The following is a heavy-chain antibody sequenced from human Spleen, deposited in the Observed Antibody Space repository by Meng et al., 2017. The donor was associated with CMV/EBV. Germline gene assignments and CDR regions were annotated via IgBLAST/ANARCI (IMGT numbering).Heavy chain of an antibody. Sequence: SETLSLTCTVSGGSISSYYWSWIRQPPGKGLEWIGYIYYSGSTNYNPSLKSRVTISVDTSKNQFSLKLSSVTAADTAVYYCARGGYSGYDLHLLFDYWGQGILVTVSS. CDR2: IYYSGST. V-gene: IGHV4-59*01. CDR3: ARGGYSGYDLHLLFDY. D-gene: IGHD5-12*01. CDR1: GGSISSYY. J-gene: IGHJ4*02.